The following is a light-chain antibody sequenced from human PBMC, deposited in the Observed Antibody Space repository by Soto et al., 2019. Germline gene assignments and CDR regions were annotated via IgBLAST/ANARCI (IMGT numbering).Light chain of an antibody. CDR3: QQHSHWPPWT. J-gene: IGKJ1*01. Sequence: EVVLTQSPATLSLSPGERATLSCRASQNVRTFLDWYQQKPGQAPRLLIYGASNRATGIPARFSGSGSGTDFTLTISSLVPEDFAVYYCQQHSHWPPWTFGQGTRGEIQ. V-gene: IGKV3-11*01. CDR1: QNVRTF. CDR2: GAS.